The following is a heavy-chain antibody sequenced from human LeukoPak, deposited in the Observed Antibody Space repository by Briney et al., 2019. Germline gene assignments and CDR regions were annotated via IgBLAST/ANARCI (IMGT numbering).Heavy chain of an antibody. Sequence: TSETLSLTCAVYGGSFSGYYWSWIRQPPGKGLEWIGEINHSGSTKYNPSLKSRVTISVDTSKNQFSLKLSSVTAADTAVYYCARGMLRGRKAGYCSGGSCYSFADYWGQGTLVTVSS. D-gene: IGHD2-15*01. CDR2: INHSGST. J-gene: IGHJ4*02. CDR3: ARGMLRGRKAGYCSGGSCYSFADY. V-gene: IGHV4-34*01. CDR1: GGSFSGYY.